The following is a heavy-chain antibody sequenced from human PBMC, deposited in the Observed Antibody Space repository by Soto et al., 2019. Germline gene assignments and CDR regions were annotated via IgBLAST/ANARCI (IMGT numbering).Heavy chain of an antibody. Sequence: QLQLQESGPGLVKPSETLSLTCGVSGGSISSSSPYWGWIRQPPGKGLQWIGNIYYTGITYFNPSLKSGFTTAVDTSKKQFFLKLTSVTAADTAVYYCATGYGSSWYDYWGQGTLVTVAS. CDR2: IYYTGIT. D-gene: IGHD6-13*01. V-gene: IGHV4-39*01. J-gene: IGHJ4*02. CDR1: GGSISSSSPY. CDR3: ATGYGSSWYDY.